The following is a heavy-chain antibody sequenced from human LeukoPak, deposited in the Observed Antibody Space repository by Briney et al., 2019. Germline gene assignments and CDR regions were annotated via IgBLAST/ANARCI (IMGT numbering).Heavy chain of an antibody. J-gene: IGHJ4*02. D-gene: IGHD1-26*01. V-gene: IGHV4-59*01. CDR1: GGSISDYY. CDR2: IYYSGNT. CDR3: ARGAGSFEY. Sequence: SETLSLTCTVSGGSISDYYWSWIRQPPGKGLEWIGYIYYSGNTNYNPSLKSRVTISVDTSKNQFSLKLSSVTAADTAVYYCARGAGSFEYWGQGTLVTVSS.